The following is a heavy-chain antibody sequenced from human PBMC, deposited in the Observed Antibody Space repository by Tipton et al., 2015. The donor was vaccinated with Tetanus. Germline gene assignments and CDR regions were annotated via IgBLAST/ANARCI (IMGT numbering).Heavy chain of an antibody. V-gene: IGHV3-23*01. J-gene: IGHJ5*02. CDR2: IGGSGRIT. Sequence: SLRLSCAASGFTFGSYFMTWVRQAPGKGLEWVSAIGGSGRITYYADSVKGRFTISRDNSKNTLYLQMNILRVEDTAVYYCAKGSLARADTWGQGTRVTVSS. CDR3: AKGSLARADT. CDR1: GFTFGSYF.